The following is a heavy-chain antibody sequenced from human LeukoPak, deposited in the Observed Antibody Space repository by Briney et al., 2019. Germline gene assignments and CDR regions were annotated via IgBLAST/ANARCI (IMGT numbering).Heavy chain of an antibody. CDR1: GYTFSSYG. V-gene: IGHV1-18*01. Sequence: ASVKVSCKASGYTFSSYGISWVRQAPGQGLEWMGWINLNNGNTNYAQKFQGRVTMTTDTSTSTAYMELRSLRSGDTAVYYCARGGSGWWTFDYWGQGALVTVSS. CDR2: INLNNGNT. CDR3: ARGGSGWWTFDY. D-gene: IGHD6-19*01. J-gene: IGHJ4*02.